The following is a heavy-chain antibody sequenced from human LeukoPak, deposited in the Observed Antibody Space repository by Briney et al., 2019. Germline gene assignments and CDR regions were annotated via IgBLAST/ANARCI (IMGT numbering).Heavy chain of an antibody. CDR1: RFTFSTSW. Sequence: PGGSLRLSCVASRFTFSTSWMTWVRQAPGKGLEFVAGIKYDGTMESYVDSVNGRFTISRDNAKNSLYLQMNSLRVDDTAVYYCARDLNWPGPWGQGTLVTVSS. CDR3: ARDLNWPGP. J-gene: IGHJ5*02. V-gene: IGHV3-7*03. D-gene: IGHD5-24*01. CDR2: IKYDGTME.